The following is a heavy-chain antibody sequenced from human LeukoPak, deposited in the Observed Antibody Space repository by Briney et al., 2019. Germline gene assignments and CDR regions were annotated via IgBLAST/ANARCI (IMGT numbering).Heavy chain of an antibody. D-gene: IGHD3-9*01. J-gene: IGHJ4*02. CDR2: INHSGST. V-gene: IGHV4-34*01. CDR3: ARGGLVLRYFDWSWATSERSPYYFDY. CDR1: GGSFSGYY. Sequence: SETLSLTCAVYGGSFSGYYWSWIRQPPGKGLEWIGEINHSGSTNCNPSLKSRVTISVDTSKNQFSLKLSSVTAADTAVYYCARGGLVLRYFDWSWATSERSPYYFDYWGQGTLVTVSS.